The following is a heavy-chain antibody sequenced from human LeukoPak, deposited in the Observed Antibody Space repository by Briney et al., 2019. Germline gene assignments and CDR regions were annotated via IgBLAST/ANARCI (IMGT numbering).Heavy chain of an antibody. CDR2: IYYSGST. CDR1: GGSISSSSYY. J-gene: IGHJ6*02. CDR3: ASGDYGDYEYYYYGMGV. V-gene: IGHV4-39*07. Sequence: SETLSLTCTVSGGSISSSSYYWGWIRQPPGKGLEWIGSIYYSGSTYYNPSLKSRVTISVDTSKNQFSLKLSSVTAADTAVYYCASGDYGDYEYYYYGMGVWGQGTTVTVSS. D-gene: IGHD4-17*01.